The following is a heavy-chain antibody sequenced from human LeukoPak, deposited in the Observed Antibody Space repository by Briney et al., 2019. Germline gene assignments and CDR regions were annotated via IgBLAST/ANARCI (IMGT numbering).Heavy chain of an antibody. J-gene: IGHJ3*02. CDR1: GGSFSGYY. CDR2: INHSGST. CDR3: ARDYYDSSGYAFDI. V-gene: IGHV4-34*01. Sequence: ASETLSLTCAVYGGSFSGYYWSWIRQPPGKGLEWIGEINHSGSTNYNPSLKSRVTISVDTSKNQFSLKLSSVTAADTAVYYCARDYYDSSGYAFDIWGQGTMVTVSS. D-gene: IGHD3-22*01.